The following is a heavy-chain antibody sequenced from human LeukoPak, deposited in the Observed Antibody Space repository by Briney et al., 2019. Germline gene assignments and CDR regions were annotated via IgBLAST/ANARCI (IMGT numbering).Heavy chain of an antibody. CDR2: IFYGGST. CDR1: GGSISSDNW. V-gene: IGHV4-4*02. CDR3: ARGLNYDLNP. D-gene: IGHD3-3*01. Sequence: SGTLSLTCTVSGGSISSDNWWTWVRQPPGKGLEWIAGIFYGGSTNYNPSLKSRVTISIDKSKNQFSPDLSSVTAADTAVYYCARGLNYDLNPWGQGTLVTVSS. J-gene: IGHJ5*02.